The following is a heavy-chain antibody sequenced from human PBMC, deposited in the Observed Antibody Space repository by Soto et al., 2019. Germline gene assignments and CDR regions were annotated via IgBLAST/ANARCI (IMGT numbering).Heavy chain of an antibody. CDR2: MNPGSGDR. Sequence: ASVKVSCKASGYSFTNNDVSWLRQATGQGLEWMGWMNPGSGDRGYAQKFQGRVTMTRDISIATAHMELSSLRSDDTAIYYCARMATLGSLNWFDPWGQGTMGTVSS. CDR1: GYSFTNND. D-gene: IGHD3-10*01. J-gene: IGHJ5*02. CDR3: ARMATLGSLNWFDP. V-gene: IGHV1-8*01.